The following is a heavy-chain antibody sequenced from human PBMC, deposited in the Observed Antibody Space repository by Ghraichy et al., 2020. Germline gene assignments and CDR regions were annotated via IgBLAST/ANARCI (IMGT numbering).Heavy chain of an antibody. V-gene: IGHV5-51*01. J-gene: IGHJ6*02. CDR2: IYPGDSDT. CDR1: GYSFTSHW. Sequence: KVSCEASGYSFTSHWIGWVRQMPGKGLEWMGIIYPGDSDTRYSPFFQGQVTISVDKSISTAYLQWSSLKASDTAMYYCARRTGGMDVWGQGTKVTVSS. D-gene: IGHD3-10*01. CDR3: ARRTGGMDV.